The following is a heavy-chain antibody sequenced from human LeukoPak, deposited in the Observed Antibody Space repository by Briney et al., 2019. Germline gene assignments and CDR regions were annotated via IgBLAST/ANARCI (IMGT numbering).Heavy chain of an antibody. CDR1: GFTFGDYA. CDR2: IRSKAYGGTT. CDR3: TRAYYYDSSGYYDY. Sequence: QAGGSLRLSCTASGFTFGDYAMSWVRQAPEKGLEWVGFIRSKAYGGTTEYAASVKGRFTFSRDDSKSIAYLQMNSLKTEDTAVYYCTRAYYYDSSGYYDYWGQGTLVTVSS. V-gene: IGHV3-49*04. D-gene: IGHD3-22*01. J-gene: IGHJ4*02.